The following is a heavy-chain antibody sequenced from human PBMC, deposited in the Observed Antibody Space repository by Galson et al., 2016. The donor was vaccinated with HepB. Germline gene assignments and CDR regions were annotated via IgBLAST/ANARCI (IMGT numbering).Heavy chain of an antibody. J-gene: IGHJ4*02. V-gene: IGHV1-69*13. CDR3: ARGGPSNQALLFPEPLRT. Sequence: SVKVSCKASGGTFRNFRIDWVRQAPGQGLEWMGGIIPLSQTPNYAQKFQVRVSITADESTSSSYMEVTSLKSEDTAVYYCARGGPSNQALLFPEPLRTWSQGTLVTVSS. CDR1: GGTFRNFR. CDR2: IIPLSQTP. D-gene: IGHD2-21*02.